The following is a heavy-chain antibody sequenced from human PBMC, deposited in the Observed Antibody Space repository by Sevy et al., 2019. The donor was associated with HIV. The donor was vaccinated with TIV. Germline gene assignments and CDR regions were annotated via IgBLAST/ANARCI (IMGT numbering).Heavy chain of an antibody. V-gene: IGHV1-8*01. CDR3: ARGRSRYDSSGYYLPQDFDY. Sequence: ASVKVSCKASGYTFTSYDINWVRQATGQGLEWMGWMNPNSGNTGYAQKFQGRVNMTRNTSISTAYMELSSLRSEDTAVYYCARGRSRYDSSGYYLPQDFDYWGQGTLVTVSS. J-gene: IGHJ4*02. CDR2: MNPNSGNT. CDR1: GYTFTSYD. D-gene: IGHD3-22*01.